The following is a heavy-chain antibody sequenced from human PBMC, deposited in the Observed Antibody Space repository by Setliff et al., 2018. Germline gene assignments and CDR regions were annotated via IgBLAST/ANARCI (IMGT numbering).Heavy chain of an antibody. J-gene: IGHJ6*03. V-gene: IGHV4-59*08. CDR1: GASISSYY. D-gene: IGHD1-26*01. Sequence: SETLSLTCSVSGASISSYYWSWIRQPPGKGLERIGYIYYSGSTNYNPSLKSRVTISIDTSKNQFSLKLSSVTAADTAVYYCARAPPNRYSGSYEYFYMDVWGKGTTVTSP. CDR2: IYYSGST. CDR3: ARAPPNRYSGSYEYFYMDV.